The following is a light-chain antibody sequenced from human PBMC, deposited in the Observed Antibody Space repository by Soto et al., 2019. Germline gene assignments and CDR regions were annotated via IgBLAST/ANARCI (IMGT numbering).Light chain of an antibody. Sequence: AIRMTQSPSSLSAATGDRVTITCRASQSISTYFSWYQQKPGKAPKLLIYGASTLQSGVPSRFSGSGSGTDFTLTISCLQSEDFPTYYCQQYYSNVPITFGQGTRLEIK. CDR1: QSISTY. V-gene: IGKV1-8*01. J-gene: IGKJ5*01. CDR3: QQYYSNVPIT. CDR2: GAS.